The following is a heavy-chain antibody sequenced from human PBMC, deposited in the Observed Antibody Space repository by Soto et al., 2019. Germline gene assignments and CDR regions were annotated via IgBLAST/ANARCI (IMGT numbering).Heavy chain of an antibody. CDR3: ARRRTYYDILTGYQGYYFDY. CDR1: GGWIFGNSYY. J-gene: IGHJ4*02. CDR2: IYFNGNT. D-gene: IGHD3-9*01. Sequence: ERLCGTGHVSGGWIFGNSYYWGWIRQPPGKGLEWIGTIYFNGNTFYNPSLKSRLTISVDTSKNQFSLKLSSVTAADTAVYYCARRRTYYDILTGYQGYYFDYWGQGTMVTVSS. V-gene: IGHV4-39*07.